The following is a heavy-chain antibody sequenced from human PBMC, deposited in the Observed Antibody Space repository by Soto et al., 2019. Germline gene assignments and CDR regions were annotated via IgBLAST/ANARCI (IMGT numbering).Heavy chain of an antibody. CDR3: ARPYYYDSSGHKGAFDI. J-gene: IGHJ3*02. CDR2: SSAYNGNT. CDR1: GYTFTSYG. V-gene: IGHV1-18*01. Sequence: QVQLVQSGAEVKKPGASVKVSCKASGYTFTSYGISRVRQAPGQGLEWMGWSSAYNGNTNYAQKLKCRVTMTTATSTSTAYMELRSLRSDDTAVYYCARPYYYDSSGHKGAFDIWGQGTMVTVSS. D-gene: IGHD3-22*01.